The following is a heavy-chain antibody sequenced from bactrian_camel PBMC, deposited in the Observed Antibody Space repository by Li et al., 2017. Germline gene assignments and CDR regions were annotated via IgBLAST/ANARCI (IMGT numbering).Heavy chain of an antibody. Sequence: DVQLVESGGGLVQPRGSLRLSCAASGFTFSNYAMNWVRQAPGKGLEWQSAINSGGSITYYADSVKGRFTISKDKAKDTVYLEMNSLKPEDTGMYSCKTAGPYCSPRYFDMWGQGTQVTVS. D-gene: IGHD1*01. J-gene: IGHJ4*01. CDR3: KTAGPYCSPRYFDM. CDR2: INSGGSIT. CDR1: GFTFSNYA. V-gene: IGHV3S40*01.